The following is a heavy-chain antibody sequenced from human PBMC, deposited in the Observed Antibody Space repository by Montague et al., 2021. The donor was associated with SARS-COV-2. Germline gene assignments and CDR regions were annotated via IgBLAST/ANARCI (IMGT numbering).Heavy chain of an antibody. CDR1: GGSISSYY. CDR3: ARELSCSGGSCGWFAP. D-gene: IGHD2-15*01. V-gene: IGHV4-59*01. CDR2: IYYSGST. J-gene: IGHJ5*02. Sequence: SETLSLTCTVSGGSISSYYWSWIRQPPGKGLEWIGYIYYSGSTNYKPSLKSRVSIALDTSKNQFSLKLSSVTAADTAMYYCARELSCSGGSCGWFAPWGQGTLVTVSS.